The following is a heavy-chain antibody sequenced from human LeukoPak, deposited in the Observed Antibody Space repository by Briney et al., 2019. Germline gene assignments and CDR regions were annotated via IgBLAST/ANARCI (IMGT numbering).Heavy chain of an antibody. CDR3: AKDLTYGGLLDY. V-gene: IGHV3-23*01. CDR1: GFTFSSYG. Sequence: PGGTLRLSCAVSGFTFSSYGMSWVRQAPGKGLEWVSAISGSGYGAYYADSVKGRFTISRDNAKNSLYLQMNSLRTEDTALYYCAKDLTYGGLLDYWGQGTLVTVSS. J-gene: IGHJ4*02. CDR2: ISGSGYGA. D-gene: IGHD5-12*01.